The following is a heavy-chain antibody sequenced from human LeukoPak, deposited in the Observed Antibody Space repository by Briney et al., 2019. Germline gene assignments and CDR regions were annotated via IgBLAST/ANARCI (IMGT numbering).Heavy chain of an antibody. CDR1: GGSISGGGYY. V-gene: IGHV4-31*03. J-gene: IGHJ4*02. D-gene: IGHD6-13*01. Sequence: SETLSLTCTVSGGSISGGGYYWSWIRQHPGKGLEWIGYIYYSGSTYYDPSLKSRVTISVDTSKNQFSLKLSSVTAADTAVYYCARVGGIAAAGFDYWGQGTLVTVSS. CDR3: ARVGGIAAAGFDY. CDR2: IYYSGST.